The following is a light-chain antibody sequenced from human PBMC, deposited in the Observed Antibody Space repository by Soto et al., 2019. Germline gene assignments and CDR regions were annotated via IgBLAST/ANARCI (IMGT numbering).Light chain of an antibody. CDR1: SSDIGTSNF. CDR3: SSYTSSSTLYV. J-gene: IGLJ1*01. CDR2: EVT. V-gene: IGLV2-8*01. Sequence: QSALTQPPSASGSPGQSVTISCTGTSSDIGTSNFVSWYQHHPGKAPKLLIYEVTKRPSDVPDRFSGSKSANTASLTVSGLQAEDEADYYCSSYTSSSTLYVFGTGTKVTVL.